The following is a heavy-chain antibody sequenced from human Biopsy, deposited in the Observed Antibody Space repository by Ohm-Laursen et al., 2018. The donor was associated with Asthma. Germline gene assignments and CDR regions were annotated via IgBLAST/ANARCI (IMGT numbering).Heavy chain of an antibody. D-gene: IGHD3-22*01. CDR3: VRHQYSSSWSTFDY. V-gene: IGHV4-39*01. CDR1: GGSITSSSYY. CDR2: MYHSGSP. Sequence: ETLSLTCAVSGGSITSSSYYWGWIRQPPGKGMEWIGSMYHSGSPYYHPSLKSRATISVDTSKNQLSLKMSSVTAADTAVYFCVRHQYSSSWSTFDYWGQGTLVTVSS. J-gene: IGHJ4*02.